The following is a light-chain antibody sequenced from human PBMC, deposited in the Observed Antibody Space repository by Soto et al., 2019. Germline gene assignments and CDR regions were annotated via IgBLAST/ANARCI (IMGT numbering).Light chain of an antibody. J-gene: IGKJ4*01. V-gene: IGKV3-15*01. CDR1: QSVKSS. CDR2: GAS. Sequence: EIMMTQSPATLSVSPGERATLSCRASQSVKSSLAWYQQKPGQAPRLLIYGASTRATGIPARFSGSGSGTEFTLTISSLQSEDSAVYYCQHYANWPLTFGGGTKVESK. CDR3: QHYANWPLT.